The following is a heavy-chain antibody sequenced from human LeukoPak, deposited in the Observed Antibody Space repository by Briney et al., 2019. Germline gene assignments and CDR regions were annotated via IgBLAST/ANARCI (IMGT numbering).Heavy chain of an antibody. V-gene: IGHV4-59*01. CDR2: IYYSGST. CDR3: VRGYSYGSDAFDI. CDR1: GGSISSYY. J-gene: IGHJ3*02. Sequence: SETLSLTCTVSGGSISSYYWSWIRQPPGKGLEWIGYIYYSGSTNYNPSLKSRVTISVDTSKNQFSLKLSSVTAADTAVYYCVRGYSYGSDAFDIWGQGTMVTVSS. D-gene: IGHD5-18*01.